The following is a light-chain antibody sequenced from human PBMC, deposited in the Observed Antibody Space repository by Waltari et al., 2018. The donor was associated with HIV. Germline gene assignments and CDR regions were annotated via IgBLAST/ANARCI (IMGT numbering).Light chain of an antibody. CDR2: GSS. J-gene: IGKJ1*01. V-gene: IGKV3-20*01. Sequence: EIVLTQSPATLYLSPGERATLSCRASQSLSGNYLAWYQQKPGQAPRLLMYGSSSRATGIPDRFTGSGSGTDFTLTISRLEPEDFAVYYCQQYVDSRTFGQGTTVEI. CDR1: QSLSGNY. CDR3: QQYVDSRT.